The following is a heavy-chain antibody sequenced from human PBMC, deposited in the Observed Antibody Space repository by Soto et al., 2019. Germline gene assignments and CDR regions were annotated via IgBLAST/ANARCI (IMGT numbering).Heavy chain of an antibody. V-gene: IGHV4-30-2*01. CDR3: ASSYYYDSSGSSPAYRP. J-gene: IGHJ3*01. CDR2: IYHSGST. D-gene: IGHD3-22*01. Sequence: SETLSLTCAVSGCSISSGGYSWSWIRQPPGKGLEWIGYIYHSGSTYYNPSLKSRVTISVDRSKNQFSLKLSSVTAADTAVYYCASSYYYDSSGSSPAYRPWGQGTMLPVSS. CDR1: GCSISSGGYS.